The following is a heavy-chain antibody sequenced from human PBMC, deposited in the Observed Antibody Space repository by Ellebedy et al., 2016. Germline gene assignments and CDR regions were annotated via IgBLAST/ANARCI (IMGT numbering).Heavy chain of an antibody. CDR2: ISAGSDTT. CDR1: GLNFNTFF. Sequence: GGSLRLXCPAPGLNFNTFFMSWVRQAPGKGLEWVSTISAGSDTTRLADSVKGRFTISRDNSRYTLYLQMDSLTAADTAVYYCYYGHYSGFWGQGTLVTVSS. CDR3: YYGHYSGF. D-gene: IGHD4-17*01. V-gene: IGHV3-23*01. J-gene: IGHJ4*02.